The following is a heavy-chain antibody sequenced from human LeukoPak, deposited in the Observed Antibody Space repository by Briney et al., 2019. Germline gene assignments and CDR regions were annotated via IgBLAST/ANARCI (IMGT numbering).Heavy chain of an antibody. Sequence: SETLSLTCTVSGGSIRSYYWSWIRQPAGGGLQWIGRIYASGSTTYNPTLKSRVTMSLDTSKTQFSLRLTSVTAADTAVYYCARDSGTTGEVKFDPWGQGTLVTVSS. CDR1: GGSIRSYY. J-gene: IGHJ5*02. CDR3: ARDSGTTGEVKFDP. V-gene: IGHV4-4*07. D-gene: IGHD3-10*01. CDR2: IYASGST.